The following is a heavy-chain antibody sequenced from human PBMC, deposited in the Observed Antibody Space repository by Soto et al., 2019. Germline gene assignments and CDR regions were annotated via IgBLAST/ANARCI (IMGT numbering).Heavy chain of an antibody. CDR2: INHSGST. D-gene: IGHD2-8*02. V-gene: IGHV4-39*07. CDR1: GGSISRGGYY. Sequence: SETLSLTCTVSGGSISRGGYYWSWIRQPPGTGLEWIGEINHSGSTNYNPSLKSRVTISVDTSKNQFSLKLTSVTAADTAVYYCARDKITGLFDYWGQGTLVTVSS. CDR3: ARDKITGLFDY. J-gene: IGHJ4*02.